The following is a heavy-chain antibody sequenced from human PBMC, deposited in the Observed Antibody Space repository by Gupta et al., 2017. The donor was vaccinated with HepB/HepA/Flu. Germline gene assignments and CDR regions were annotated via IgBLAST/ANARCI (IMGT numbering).Heavy chain of an antibody. CDR2: SKSKTDGGTT. Sequence: EVQLVESGGGLVTPGGSLRLSCAASGFTFSNAWMSWVRQAPGKGLEVVGHSKSKTDGGTTDYTAPVKGRFTISREDSKRTLYLQINSLKTEDTAVYYCTSSPADDYGDYPDYWCQGTLVTVSS. J-gene: IGHJ4*02. V-gene: IGHV3-15*01. D-gene: IGHD4-17*01. CDR3: TSSPADDYGDYPDY. CDR1: GFTFSNAW.